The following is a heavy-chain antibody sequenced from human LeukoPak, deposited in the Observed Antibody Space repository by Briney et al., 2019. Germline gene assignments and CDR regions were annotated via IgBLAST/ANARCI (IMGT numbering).Heavy chain of an antibody. CDR3: AGAPARFPPVRH. CDR2: IYYSGST. CDR1: GGSISSYY. J-gene: IGHJ4*02. V-gene: IGHV4-59*01. D-gene: IGHD3-10*01. Sequence: SETLSLTCTVSGGSISSYYWSWIRQPPGKGLEWIGYIYYSGSTNYNPSLKSRVTISVDTSKNQFSLKLSSVTAADTAVYYCAGAPARFPPVRHWGQGTLVTVSS.